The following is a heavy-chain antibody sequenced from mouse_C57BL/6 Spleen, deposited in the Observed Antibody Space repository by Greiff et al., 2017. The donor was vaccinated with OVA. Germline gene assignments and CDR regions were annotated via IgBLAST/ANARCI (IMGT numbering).Heavy chain of an antibody. J-gene: IGHJ1*03. D-gene: IGHD1-1*01. V-gene: IGHV1-7*01. CDR2: INPSSGYT. Sequence: QVQLQQSGAELAKPGASVKLSCKASGYTFTSSWMPWVKQRPGQGLEWIGYINPSSGYTKYNQKFQDKATLTADKSSSTAYMQLSSLTYEDSAVYYCANTVVARGYFDVWGTGTTVTVSS. CDR3: ANTVVARGYFDV. CDR1: GYTFTSSW.